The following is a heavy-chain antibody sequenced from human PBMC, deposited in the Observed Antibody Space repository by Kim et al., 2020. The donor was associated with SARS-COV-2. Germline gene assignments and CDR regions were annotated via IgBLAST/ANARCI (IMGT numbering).Heavy chain of an antibody. J-gene: IGHJ6*02. D-gene: IGHD4-17*01. CDR3: ARPRALHGDETDV. V-gene: IGHV5-51*01. CDR2: IYPGDSDT. Sequence: GESLKISCKGSGYSFNSYWIGWGSQRPGKGLEWMGIIYPGDSDTRYIPSFQGQVTISADKSISTAYLQWSSLKASDTAMYDCARPRALHGDETDVWGQGTTVTVSS. CDR1: GYSFNSYW.